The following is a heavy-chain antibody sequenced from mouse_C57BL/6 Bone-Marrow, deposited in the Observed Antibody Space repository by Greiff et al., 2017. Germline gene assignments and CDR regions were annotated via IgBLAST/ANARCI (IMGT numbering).Heavy chain of an antibody. CDR1: GYTFTSYW. CDR2: IDPSDSYT. Sequence: QVQLQQPGAELVKPGASVKLSCKASGYTFTSYWMQWVKQRPGQGLEWIGEIDPSDSYTNYNQEFKGKATLTVDTSSSTAYMQLSSLTSEDSAVYYCAYYGSSYDAMDYWGQGTSVTVSS. V-gene: IGHV1-50*01. D-gene: IGHD1-1*01. CDR3: AYYGSSYDAMDY. J-gene: IGHJ4*01.